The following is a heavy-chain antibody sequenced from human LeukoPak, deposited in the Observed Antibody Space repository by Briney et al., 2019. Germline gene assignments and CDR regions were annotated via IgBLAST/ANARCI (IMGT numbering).Heavy chain of an antibody. Sequence: ASVKVSCKASGYTFTSYYMHWVRQAPGQGLEWMGIISPSGVSTSYAQKFQGRVTMTRDTSTSTVYMELSSLRSEDTAVYYCARDRSGTGYFDLWGRGTLVTVSS. J-gene: IGHJ2*01. CDR3: ARDRSGTGYFDL. CDR1: GYTFTSYY. D-gene: IGHD1-1*01. V-gene: IGHV1-46*01. CDR2: ISPSGVST.